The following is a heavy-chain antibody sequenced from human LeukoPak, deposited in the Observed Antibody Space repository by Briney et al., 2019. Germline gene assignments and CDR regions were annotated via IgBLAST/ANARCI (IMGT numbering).Heavy chain of an antibody. CDR2: IYPGGSDT. Sequence: GESLRISCKGSGYIFSSYWIGWARQMPGKGLEWMEIIYPGGSDTRYSPPFQGQVTISADKSISTAYVQWNSLRASDTAVYYCARHQYYYDTRAYYIDYWGQGTLVTVSS. CDR3: ARHQYYYDTRAYYIDY. V-gene: IGHV5-51*01. CDR1: GYIFSSYW. D-gene: IGHD3-22*01. J-gene: IGHJ4*02.